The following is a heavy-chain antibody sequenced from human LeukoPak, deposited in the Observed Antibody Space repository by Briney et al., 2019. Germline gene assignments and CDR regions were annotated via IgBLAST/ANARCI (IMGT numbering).Heavy chain of an antibody. CDR2: IYYSGST. J-gene: IGHJ4*02. D-gene: IGHD1-14*01. Sequence: SETLSLTCTVSGGSISSSSYYWGWIRQPPGKGLEWIGSIYYSGSTYYNPSLKSRVTISVDTSKNQFSLKLSSVTAADTAVYYCARAVRRNAKPFDYWGQGTLVTVSS. V-gene: IGHV4-39*01. CDR1: GGSISSSSYY. CDR3: ARAVRRNAKPFDY.